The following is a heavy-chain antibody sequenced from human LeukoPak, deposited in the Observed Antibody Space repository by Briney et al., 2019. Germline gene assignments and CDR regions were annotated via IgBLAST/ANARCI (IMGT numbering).Heavy chain of an antibody. CDR2: INNSSSSGSYI. CDR3: AREGIGWLAYFDY. J-gene: IGHJ4*02. D-gene: IGHD6-19*01. V-gene: IGHV3-21*01. Sequence: GGSLRLSCAASGFTFSSYGMNWVRQAPGKGLEWVSSINNSSSSGSYIYYADSVKGRFTISRDNSKNTLYLQMNSLRAEDTAVYYCAREGIGWLAYFDYWGQGTLVTVSS. CDR1: GFTFSSYG.